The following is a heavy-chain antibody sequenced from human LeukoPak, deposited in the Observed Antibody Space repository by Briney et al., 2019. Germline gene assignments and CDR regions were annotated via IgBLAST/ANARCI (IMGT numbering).Heavy chain of an antibody. D-gene: IGHD2-15*01. CDR1: GFTFSSYA. J-gene: IGHJ4*02. CDR3: AKYSPAYCSGGSCLNCFDY. CDR2: ISGSGGST. Sequence: GGSLRPSCAASGFTFSSYAMSWVRQAPGKGLEWVSAISGSGGSTYYADSVKGRFTISRDNSKNTLYLQTNSLRAEDTAVYYCAKYSPAYCSGGSCLNCFDYWGQGTLVTVSS. V-gene: IGHV3-23*01.